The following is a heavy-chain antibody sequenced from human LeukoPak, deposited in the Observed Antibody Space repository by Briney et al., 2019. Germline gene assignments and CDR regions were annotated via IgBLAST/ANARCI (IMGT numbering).Heavy chain of an antibody. V-gene: IGHV3-23*01. Sequence: GGSLRLSCAASGFTFSTYAMSWVRQAPGKGLEWVSTMSGSSGSTFYADSVKGRFTISRDNSKNTLYLQMNSLRAEDTAVYYCAREGPRGNSQFDYWGQGTLVTVSS. CDR2: MSGSSGST. CDR1: GFTFSTYA. CDR3: AREGPRGNSQFDY. D-gene: IGHD2/OR15-2a*01. J-gene: IGHJ4*02.